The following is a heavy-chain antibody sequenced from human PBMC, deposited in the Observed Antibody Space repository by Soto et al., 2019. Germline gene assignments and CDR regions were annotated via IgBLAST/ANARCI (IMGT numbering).Heavy chain of an antibody. CDR1: GFTFSNAW. CDR3: TTDRYYDSSGYYSALDY. V-gene: IGHV3-15*01. D-gene: IGHD3-22*01. CDR2: IKSKTDGGTT. Sequence: KPGGSLRLSCAASGFTFSNAWMSWVRQAPGKGLEWVGRIKSKTDGGTTDYAAPVKGRFTISRDDSKNTLYLQMNSLKTEDTAVYYCTTDRYYDSSGYYSALDYWGQGTLVTVSS. J-gene: IGHJ4*02.